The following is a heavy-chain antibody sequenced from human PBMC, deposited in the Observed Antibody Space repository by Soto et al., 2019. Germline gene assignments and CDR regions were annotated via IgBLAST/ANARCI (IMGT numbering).Heavy chain of an antibody. J-gene: IGHJ6*02. CDR3: ARALLAFCGGDCHQGSPYYYYGMDV. D-gene: IGHD2-21*02. V-gene: IGHV1-69*13. CDR2: IIPIFGTA. CDR1: GGTFSSYA. Sequence: GASVKVSCKASGGTFSSYAISWVRQAPGQGLEWKGGIIPIFGTANYAQKFQGRVTITADESTSTAYMELSSLRSEDTAVYYCARALLAFCGGDCHQGSPYYYYGMDVWGQGTTVTVSS.